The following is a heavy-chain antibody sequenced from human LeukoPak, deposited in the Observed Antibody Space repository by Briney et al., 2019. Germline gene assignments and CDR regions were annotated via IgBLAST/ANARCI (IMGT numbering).Heavy chain of an antibody. D-gene: IGHD3-10*01. V-gene: IGHV3-30*02. Sequence: GGSLRLSCAASGFTFSNYGMNWVRQAPGKGLEWVAFIRYDGNKKYYADSVKGRFTISRDNSKNTLYLQMNSLRAEDTAVYYCARDSSWFGEYTFDYWGQGTLVTVSS. CDR1: GFTFSNYG. CDR3: ARDSSWFGEYTFDY. J-gene: IGHJ4*02. CDR2: IRYDGNKK.